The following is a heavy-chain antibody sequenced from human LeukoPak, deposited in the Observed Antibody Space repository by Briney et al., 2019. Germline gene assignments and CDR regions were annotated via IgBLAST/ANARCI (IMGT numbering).Heavy chain of an antibody. Sequence: GGSLRLSCLTSGFTFSTNAMSWVRQAPGKGLEWISGSGSGASTYYADSVTGRFTISRDNSRNTLYLQMNSLRAEDTAVYYCATALEYGSSYFDYWGQGTLVTVSS. D-gene: IGHD6-6*01. J-gene: IGHJ4*02. CDR1: GFTFSTNA. V-gene: IGHV3-23*01. CDR2: SGSGAST. CDR3: ATALEYGSSYFDY.